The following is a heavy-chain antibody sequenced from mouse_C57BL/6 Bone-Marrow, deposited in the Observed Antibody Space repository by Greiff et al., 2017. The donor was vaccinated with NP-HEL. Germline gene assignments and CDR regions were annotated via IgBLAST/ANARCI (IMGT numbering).Heavy chain of an antibody. CDR3: ARWGYYYGSSP. J-gene: IGHJ3*01. CDR2: IDPSDSYT. V-gene: IGHV1-69*01. Sequence: QVQLQQPGAELVMPGASVKLSCKASGYTFTSYWMHWVKQRPGQGLELIGEIDPSDSYTNYNQKFKGKSTLTVDKSSSTAYMQLSSLTSEDSAVYYCARWGYYYGSSPWGQGTLVTVSA. D-gene: IGHD1-1*01. CDR1: GYTFTSYW.